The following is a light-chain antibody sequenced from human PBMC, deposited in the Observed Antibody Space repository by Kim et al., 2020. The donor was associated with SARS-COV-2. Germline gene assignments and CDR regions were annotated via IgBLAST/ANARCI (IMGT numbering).Light chain of an antibody. CDR1: KLGDKY. V-gene: IGLV3-1*01. Sequence: SYELTQPPSVSVSPGQTASITCSGDKLGDKYACWYQQKPGQSPVLVIYQDSKRPSGIPERFSGSNSGNTATPTISGTQAMYEADYYCQAWDSSTVVFGGG. CDR3: QAWDSSTVV. CDR2: QDS. J-gene: IGLJ2*01.